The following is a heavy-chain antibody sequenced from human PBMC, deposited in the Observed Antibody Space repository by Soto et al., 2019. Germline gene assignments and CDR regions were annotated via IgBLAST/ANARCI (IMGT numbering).Heavy chain of an antibody. J-gene: IGHJ4*02. Sequence: VQLQQWGAGLLKPSETLSLICAVYGGSFSGYHWSWFRQPPGKGLEWIGEINPSGSINYNPSLKSRVTISVDTSKNQFSLNLSSVTAADTAVYYCATFVGATTVTRGSPRDYWGQGTLVTVSS. CDR1: GGSFSGYH. CDR3: ATFVGATTVTRGSPRDY. CDR2: INPSGSI. V-gene: IGHV4-34*01. D-gene: IGHD4-4*01.